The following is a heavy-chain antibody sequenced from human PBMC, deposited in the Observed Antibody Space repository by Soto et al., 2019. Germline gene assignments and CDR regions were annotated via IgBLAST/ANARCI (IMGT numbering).Heavy chain of an antibody. D-gene: IGHD5-18*01. CDR3: TGGPAMVYWYFDL. CDR1: GGSISSYY. V-gene: IGHV4-59*01. Sequence: SETLSLTCTVSGGSISSYYWSWIRQPPGKGLEWIGYFYYSGSTNYNPSLKSRVTISVDTSKNQFSLKLSSVTAADMAVYYCTGGPAMVYWYFDLWGRGTLVTVSS. J-gene: IGHJ2*01. CDR2: FYYSGST.